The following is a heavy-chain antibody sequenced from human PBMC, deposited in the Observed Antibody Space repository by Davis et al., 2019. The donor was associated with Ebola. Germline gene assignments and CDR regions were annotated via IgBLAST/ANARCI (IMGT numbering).Heavy chain of an antibody. D-gene: IGHD2-21*02. CDR2: MNPYSGNT. Sequence: ASVKVSCKASGYTFTSYGINWVRQARGQGLEWMGWMNPYSGNTGYIEKFQGRVTMTRDPSINTAYMDLSSLTPDDTAVYYCTRGYSPKCRTGDCVNDFWGQGTLVTVSS. J-gene: IGHJ4*02. V-gene: IGHV1-8*02. CDR1: GYTFTSYG. CDR3: TRGYSPKCRTGDCVNDF.